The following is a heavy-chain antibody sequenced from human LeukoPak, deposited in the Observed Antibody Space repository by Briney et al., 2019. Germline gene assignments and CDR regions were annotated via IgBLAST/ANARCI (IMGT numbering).Heavy chain of an antibody. J-gene: IGHJ4*02. V-gene: IGHV4-59*01. D-gene: IGHD5-18*01. CDR2: IYYSGST. CDR3: ARDRAAMGY. Sequence: SETLSFTCAVYGGSFSGYYWSWIRQPPGKGLEWIGYIYYSGSTNYNPSLKSRVTISVDTSKNQFSLKLSSVTAADTAVYYCARDRAAMGYWGQGTLVTVSS. CDR1: GGSFSGYY.